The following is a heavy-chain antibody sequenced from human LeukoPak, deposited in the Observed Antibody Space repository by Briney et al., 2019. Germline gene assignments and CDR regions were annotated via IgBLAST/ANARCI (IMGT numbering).Heavy chain of an antibody. J-gene: IGHJ6*02. V-gene: IGHV4-4*07. CDR1: GGSISSYY. Sequence: SETLSLTCTVSGGSISSYYWSWIRQPAGKGLEWIGRIYTSGSTNYNPSLKCRVTMSVDTSKNQFSLKLSSVTAADTAVYYCARVNYYDSSGLNYYYYGMDVWGQGTTVTVSS. D-gene: IGHD3-22*01. CDR2: IYTSGST. CDR3: ARVNYYDSSGLNYYYYGMDV.